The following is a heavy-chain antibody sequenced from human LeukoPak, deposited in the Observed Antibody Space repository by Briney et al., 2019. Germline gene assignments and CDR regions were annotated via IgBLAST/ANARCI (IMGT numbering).Heavy chain of an antibody. CDR3: ASNLVGVLRYFDWASYRVPYFDY. V-gene: IGHV1-18*01. J-gene: IGHJ4*02. D-gene: IGHD3-9*01. CDR2: ISAYNGNT. Sequence: GASVKVSCKASGYTFTSYGISWVRQAPGQGLEWMGWISAYNGNTNYAQKLQGRVTMTTDTSTSTAYMELRSLRSDDTAVYYCASNLVGVLRYFDWASYRVPYFDYWGQGTLVTVSS. CDR1: GYTFTSYG.